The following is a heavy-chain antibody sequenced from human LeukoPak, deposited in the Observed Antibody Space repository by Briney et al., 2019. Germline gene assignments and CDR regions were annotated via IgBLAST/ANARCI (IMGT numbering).Heavy chain of an antibody. J-gene: IGHJ4*02. CDR3: ARVIVGPTTTVDYLDY. CDR1: GLTVSDNY. Sequence: GWSLRLSCAASGLTVSDNYMTWVRQGPAKRLEWVSVIYRGGDTYYGESVKGRFTISRDGSKNTLYLQMNSLRAEDTAVYYCARVIVGPTTTVDYLDYWGQGTLVTVSS. D-gene: IGHD1-26*01. V-gene: IGHV3-66*01. CDR2: IYRGGDT.